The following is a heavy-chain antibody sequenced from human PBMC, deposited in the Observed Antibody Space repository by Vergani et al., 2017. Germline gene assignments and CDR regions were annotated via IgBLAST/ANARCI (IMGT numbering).Heavy chain of an antibody. CDR3: ARWGNEKRLDS. Sequence: QVHLVESEGGVVQPGRSLTLSCVASGFTFSSHGMHWVRQAPGKGLEWVAVIWYDGSNKYYGDSVKGRFTISRDNSKNTLYLQMNSLRVEDTAVYYCARWGNEKRLDSWGQGTLGTVSS. J-gene: IGHJ5*01. D-gene: IGHD1-1*01. CDR2: IWYDGSNK. V-gene: IGHV3-33*01. CDR1: GFTFSSHG.